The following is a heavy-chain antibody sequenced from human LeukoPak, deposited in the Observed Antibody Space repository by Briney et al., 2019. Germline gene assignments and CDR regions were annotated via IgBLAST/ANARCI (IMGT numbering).Heavy chain of an antibody. J-gene: IGHJ4*02. CDR2: IRYDGSNK. D-gene: IGHD4-17*01. V-gene: IGHV3-30*02. CDR3: AKDRPLDYGDYGEGFDY. Sequence: GGSLRLSCAASGYTSSSYGMHWVRQAPGKGLEWVAFIRYDGSNKYYADSVKGRFTISRDNSKNTLYLQMNSLRAEDTAVYYCAKDRPLDYGDYGEGFDYWGQGTLVTVSS. CDR1: GYTSSSYG.